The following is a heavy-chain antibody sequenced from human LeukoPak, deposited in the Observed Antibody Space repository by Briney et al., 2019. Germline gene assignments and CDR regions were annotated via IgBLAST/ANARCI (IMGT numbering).Heavy chain of an antibody. J-gene: IGHJ4*02. V-gene: IGHV3-7*01. CDR1: GFTFSSSW. Sequence: GGSLRLSCAASGFTFSSSWMNWVRQAPGKGLEWVGNINQDGSQTYYVDSVRGRFTISRDNARNSLYLQMSSLRAEDTAVYFCAGEGXFLSYSXGRXTXXXVSS. CDR3: AGEGXFLSYS. CDR2: INQDGSQT. D-gene: IGHD2/OR15-2a*01.